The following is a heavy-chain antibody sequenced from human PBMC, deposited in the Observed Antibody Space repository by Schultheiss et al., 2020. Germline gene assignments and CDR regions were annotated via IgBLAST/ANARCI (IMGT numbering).Heavy chain of an antibody. Sequence: SETLSLTCTVSGGSISSSSYYWGWIRQPPGKGLEWIGEINHSGSTYYNPSLKSRVTISVDTSKNQFSLKLSSVTAADTAVYYCARSSGYDSVAFDIWGQGTMVTVSS. CDR3: ARSSGYDSVAFDI. V-gene: IGHV4-39*07. CDR2: INHSGST. D-gene: IGHD5-12*01. CDR1: GGSISSSSYY. J-gene: IGHJ3*02.